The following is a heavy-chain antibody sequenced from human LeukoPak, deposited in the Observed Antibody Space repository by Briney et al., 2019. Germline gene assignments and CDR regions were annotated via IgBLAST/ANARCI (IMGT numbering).Heavy chain of an antibody. Sequence: SVKVSCKASGGTFSSYAISWVRQAPGQGLEWMGRIIPILGIANYAQKFQGRVAITADKSTSTAYMELSSLRSGDTAVYYCARGIWSGYYLDWGQGTLVTVSS. J-gene: IGHJ4*02. V-gene: IGHV1-69*04. CDR1: GGTFSSYA. CDR2: IIPILGIA. D-gene: IGHD3-3*01. CDR3: ARGIWSGYYLD.